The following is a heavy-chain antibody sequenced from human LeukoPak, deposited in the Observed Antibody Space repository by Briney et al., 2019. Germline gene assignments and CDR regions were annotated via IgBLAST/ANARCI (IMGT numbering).Heavy chain of an antibody. V-gene: IGHV4-34*01. CDR3: ARGGY. CDR2: INHSGGT. J-gene: IGHJ4*02. Sequence: PSETLSLTCAVYGGSFSGYYWSWIRQPPGKGLEWIGEINHSGGTNYNPPLKSRVTISVDTSKNQFSLKLSSVTPADTAVYYCARGGYWGQGTLVTVSS. CDR1: GGSFSGYY.